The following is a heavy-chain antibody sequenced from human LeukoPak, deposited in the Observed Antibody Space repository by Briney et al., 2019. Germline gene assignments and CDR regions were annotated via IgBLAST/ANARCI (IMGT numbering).Heavy chain of an antibody. Sequence: QPGGSLRLSCAASGFTFSSYGMHWVRQAPGKGLEWVAVIWYDGSNNYYADSVKGRFTISRDNSKNTLYLQMNSLRAEDTAVYYCARVIAAAAGGDYWGQGTLVTVSS. D-gene: IGHD6-13*01. V-gene: IGHV3-33*01. CDR2: IWYDGSNN. CDR3: ARVIAAAAGGDY. CDR1: GFTFSSYG. J-gene: IGHJ4*02.